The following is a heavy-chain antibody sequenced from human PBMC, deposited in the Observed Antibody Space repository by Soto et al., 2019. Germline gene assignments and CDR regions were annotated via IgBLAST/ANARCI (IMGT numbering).Heavy chain of an antibody. CDR1: GYTFTSYG. V-gene: IGHV1-18*01. D-gene: IGHD3-9*01. CDR3: ARGTPSFYDILTGYLTD. Sequence: ASVKVSCKASGYTFTSYGISWVRQAPGQGLEWMGWISAYNGNTNYAQKLQGRVTMTTVTSTSTAYMELRSLRSDDTAVYYCARGTPSFYDILTGYLTDWGQGTLVTVSS. J-gene: IGHJ4*02. CDR2: ISAYNGNT.